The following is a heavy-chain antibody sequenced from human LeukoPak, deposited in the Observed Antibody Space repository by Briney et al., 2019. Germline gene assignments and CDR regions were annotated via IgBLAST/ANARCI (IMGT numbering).Heavy chain of an antibody. V-gene: IGHV4-61*01. D-gene: IGHD1-1*01. CDR3: ARGNNWKLPPAFDI. Sequence: SETLSLTCTVSGGSVSSGSYYWSWIRQPPGKGLEWIGYIYYSGSTNYNPSLKSRVTISVDTSKNQFSLKLSSVTAADTAVYYCARGNNWKLPPAFDIWGQGTMVTVSS. CDR1: GGSVSSGSYY. CDR2: IYYSGST. J-gene: IGHJ3*02.